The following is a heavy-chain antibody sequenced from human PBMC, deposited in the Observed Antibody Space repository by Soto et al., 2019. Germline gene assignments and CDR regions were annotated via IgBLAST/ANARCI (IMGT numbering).Heavy chain of an antibody. Sequence: GGSLRLSCAASGFTFSSYSMNWVRQAPEKGLEWVSSISSSSSYIYYADPVKGRSTVSRDNAKNSLYLQMNSLRAEDTAVYYCARDSMVRGGTLYNSFDPWGHGTLITVSS. CDR1: GFTFSSYS. V-gene: IGHV3-21*01. D-gene: IGHD3-10*01. J-gene: IGHJ5*02. CDR2: ISSSSSYI. CDR3: ARDSMVRGGTLYNSFDP.